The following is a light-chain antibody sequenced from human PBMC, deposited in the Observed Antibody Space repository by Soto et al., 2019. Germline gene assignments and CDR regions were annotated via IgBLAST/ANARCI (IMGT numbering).Light chain of an antibody. CDR3: SSYTSSSTHNYV. CDR1: SSDVGGYNY. Sequence: QSVLTQPASVSGSPGQSITISCTGTSSDVGGYNYVSWYQQHPGKAPKLMIYDVSNRPSGVSNRFSGSKSGNTASLTISGIQAEDEADYYCSSYTSSSTHNYVFGTGTKVTVL. J-gene: IGLJ1*01. CDR2: DVS. V-gene: IGLV2-14*01.